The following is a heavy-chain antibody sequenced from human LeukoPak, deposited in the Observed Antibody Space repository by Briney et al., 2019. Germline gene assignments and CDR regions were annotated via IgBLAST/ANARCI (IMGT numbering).Heavy chain of an antibody. V-gene: IGHV1-18*01. Sequence: GASVKVSCKASGYTFTSYGISWVRQAPGQGLEWMGWISAYNGNTSYAQKLQGRVTMTTDTSTSTAYMELRSLRSDYTAVYYCAGGGDSSSWYPLPLDYWGQGTLVTVSS. D-gene: IGHD6-13*01. CDR2: ISAYNGNT. CDR3: AGGGDSSSWYPLPLDY. J-gene: IGHJ4*02. CDR1: GYTFTSYG.